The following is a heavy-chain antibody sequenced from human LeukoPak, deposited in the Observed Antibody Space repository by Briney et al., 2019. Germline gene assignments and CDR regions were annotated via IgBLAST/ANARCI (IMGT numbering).Heavy chain of an antibody. V-gene: IGHV4-34*01. CDR2: INHSGST. J-gene: IGHJ4*02. CDR1: GGSFSGYY. Sequence: SETLSLTCAVYGGSFSGYYWSWIRQPSGKGLEWIGEINHSGSTNYNPSLKSRVTISVDTSKNQFSLKLSSVTAADTAVYYCARVGSCSGGSCYGSLIDYWGQGTLVTVSS. D-gene: IGHD2-15*01. CDR3: ARVGSCSGGSCYGSLIDY.